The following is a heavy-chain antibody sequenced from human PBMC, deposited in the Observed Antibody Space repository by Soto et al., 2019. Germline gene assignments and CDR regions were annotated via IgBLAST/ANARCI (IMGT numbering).Heavy chain of an antibody. CDR3: ARDPRYCSGGGCFNYYHMDV. CDR1: GFTFSLYG. Sequence: QVQLVESGGGVVQPGRSLRLSCAASGFTFSLYGIHWVRQAPGKGLEWVSFIRYDGTNQYYAESVKGRFTISRDNSKNTVYLQMNSLRAEDTAVYYCARDPRYCSGGGCFNYYHMDVWGKGTTVTVSS. J-gene: IGHJ6*03. V-gene: IGHV3-33*01. D-gene: IGHD2-15*01. CDR2: IRYDGTNQ.